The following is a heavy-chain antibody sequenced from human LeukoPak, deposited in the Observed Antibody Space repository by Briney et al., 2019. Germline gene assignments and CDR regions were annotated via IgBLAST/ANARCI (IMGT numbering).Heavy chain of an antibody. CDR3: AEDSIERNGVYDAFDV. V-gene: IGHV3-23*01. CDR1: GSTFSDFA. Sequence: GGPFIPSTVASGSTFSDFAYNWFSRLHGRGRVGCFDFVGGGGNSEYNQSLKGRFTVSSDNSRNSLYLQMSSLRGEDTAIYYCAEDSIERNGVYDAFDVWGQGTKVTVAS. CDR2: FVGGGGNS. J-gene: IGHJ3*01. D-gene: IGHD2-8*01.